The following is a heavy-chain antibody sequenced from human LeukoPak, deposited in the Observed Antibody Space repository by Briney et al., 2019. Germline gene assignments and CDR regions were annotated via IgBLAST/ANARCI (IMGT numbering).Heavy chain of an antibody. CDR3: ARETPSITGTTGAFDY. Sequence: SVKVSCKASGGTFSSYAISWVRQAPGQGLEWMGGIIPIFGTANYAQKFQGRDTITADESTSTAYMELSSLRSEDTAVYYCARETPSITGTTGAFDYWGQGTLVTVSS. CDR1: GGTFSSYA. J-gene: IGHJ4*02. V-gene: IGHV1-69*13. D-gene: IGHD1-20*01. CDR2: IIPIFGTA.